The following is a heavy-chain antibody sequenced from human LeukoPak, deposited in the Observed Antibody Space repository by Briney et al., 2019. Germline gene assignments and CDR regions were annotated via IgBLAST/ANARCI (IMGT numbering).Heavy chain of an antibody. CDR1: GGTFSNSA. V-gene: IGHV1-69*05. J-gene: IGHJ5*02. CDR3: ARDVHGDYGSGWFDP. Sequence: SVKVSCKTSGGTFSNSAISWVRQAPGQGLEWLGGIMPLFGTAGYAQKFQGRVTITKDESTRTVYLELTSLTSDDTAVYYCARDVHGDYGSGWFDPWGQGTLVSVSS. CDR2: IMPLFGTA. D-gene: IGHD4-17*01.